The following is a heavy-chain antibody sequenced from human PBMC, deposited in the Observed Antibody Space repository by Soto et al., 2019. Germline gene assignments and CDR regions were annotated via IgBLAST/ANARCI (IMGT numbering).Heavy chain of an antibody. V-gene: IGHV3-30*18. CDR2: ISYDGSNQ. CDR3: AKDQASGQGSFDS. CDR1: GFTLNVYG. Sequence: GGSLRLSCAASGFTLNVYGMHWVRQAPDKGLEWVALISYDGSNQYYADSVKGRFTISRDNSKNTLFLQMNSLRADDTAVYYCAKDQASGQGSFDSWGQGTLVTVSS. J-gene: IGHJ4*02.